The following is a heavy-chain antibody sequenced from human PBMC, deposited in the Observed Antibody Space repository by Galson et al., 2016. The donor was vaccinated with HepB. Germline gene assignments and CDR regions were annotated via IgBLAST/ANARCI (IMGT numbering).Heavy chain of an antibody. D-gene: IGHD3-10*01. CDR3: AKDPYYYGSGSYYFDY. Sequence: SPRLSCAASAFTFSTYGMHWVRQAPGKGLEWVAVISYDGSKKYYADSVKGRFTISRDNSKNTLYLQMNSLRTEDTAVYYCAKDPYYYGSGSYYFDYWGQGTLVTVSS. V-gene: IGHV3-30*18. CDR1: AFTFSTYG. J-gene: IGHJ4*02. CDR2: ISYDGSKK.